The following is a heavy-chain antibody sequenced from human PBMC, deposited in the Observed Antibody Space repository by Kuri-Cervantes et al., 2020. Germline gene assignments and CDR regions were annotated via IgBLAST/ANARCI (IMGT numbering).Heavy chain of an antibody. J-gene: IGHJ3*02. V-gene: IGHV3-30-3*01. CDR3: ASRGNRYCSGGSCYLWRDAFDI. D-gene: IGHD2-15*01. CDR1: GFTFSSYA. CDR2: ISYDGSNK. Sequence: LSLTCAASGFTFSSYAMHWVRQAPGKGLEWVAVISYDGSNKYYADSVKGRFTISRDNSKNTLYLQMNSLRAEDTAVYYCASRGNRYCSGGSCYLWRDAFDIWGQGTMVTVSS.